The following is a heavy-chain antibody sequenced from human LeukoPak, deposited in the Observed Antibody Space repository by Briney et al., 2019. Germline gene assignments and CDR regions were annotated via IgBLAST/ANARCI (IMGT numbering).Heavy chain of an antibody. CDR3: ARDFWQKRDRQWYYYGLDV. J-gene: IGHJ6*02. D-gene: IGHD6-19*01. CDR1: GGSIGPFY. V-gene: IGHV4-59*12. Sequence: SETLSLTCSVSGGSIGPFYWSWIRQSPGKGLEWLGYISDTGGADYSPSLKSRVTISIDTSKNQISLKLTLVTVADTAVYFCARDFWQKRDRQWYYYGLDVWGQGTTVTVPS. CDR2: ISDTGGA.